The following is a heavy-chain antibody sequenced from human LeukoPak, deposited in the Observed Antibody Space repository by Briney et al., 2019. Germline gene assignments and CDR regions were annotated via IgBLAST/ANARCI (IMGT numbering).Heavy chain of an antibody. CDR1: GFTFSSYA. CDR3: ARPYSYGYLGVDY. J-gene: IGHJ4*02. CDR2: ISGSGGST. D-gene: IGHD5-18*01. V-gene: IGHV3-23*01. Sequence: PGGPLRLSCAASGFTFSSYAMSWVRQTPGKGLEWVSAISGSGGSTYYADSVKGRFTISRDNSKNTLYLQMNSLRAEDTAVYYCARPYSYGYLGVDYWGQGTLVTVSS.